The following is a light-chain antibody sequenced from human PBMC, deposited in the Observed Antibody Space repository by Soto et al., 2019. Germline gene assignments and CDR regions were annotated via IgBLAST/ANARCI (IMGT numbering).Light chain of an antibody. CDR1: SIDVGGYNY. V-gene: IGLV2-8*01. Sequence: QSVLTQPPSASGSPGQSVTISCTGTSIDVGGYNYVSWYQHHPSKAPKLMIYGVNKRPSGVPDRFSGSKSGNTASLTVSGLQAEDEAHYYCSSYAGSNNFVVFGGGTKLTVL. J-gene: IGLJ2*01. CDR3: SSYAGSNNFVV. CDR2: GVN.